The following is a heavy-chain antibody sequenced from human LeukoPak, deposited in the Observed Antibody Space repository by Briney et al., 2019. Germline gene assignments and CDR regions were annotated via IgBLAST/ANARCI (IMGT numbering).Heavy chain of an antibody. CDR3: ARGSGGSHPTFDC. CDR2: IYYSGST. D-gene: IGHD2-15*01. J-gene: IGHJ4*02. CDR1: GGSISSGGYS. Sequence: SETLSLTCAVSGGSISSGGYSWSWIRQPPGKGLEWIGYIYYSGSTYYNPSLKSRVTISVDTSKNQFSLKLSSVTAADTAVYYCARGSGGSHPTFDCWGQGTLVTVSS. V-gene: IGHV4-30-4*07.